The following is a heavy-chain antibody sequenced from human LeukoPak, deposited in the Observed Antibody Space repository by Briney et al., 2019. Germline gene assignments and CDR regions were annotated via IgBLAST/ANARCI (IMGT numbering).Heavy chain of an antibody. CDR1: GFTVSSNY. D-gene: IGHD6-19*01. J-gene: IGHJ6*02. CDR2: IYSGGST. V-gene: IGHV3-66*01. CDR3: ARDGTVAGTDYYYYYGMDV. Sequence: GGSLRLSCAASGFTVSSNYMSWVRQAPGKGLEWVSVIYSGGSTYYADSVKGRFTISRDNSKNTLYLQMNSLRAEDTAVYYCARDGTVAGTDYYYYYGMDVWGQGTTVTVSS.